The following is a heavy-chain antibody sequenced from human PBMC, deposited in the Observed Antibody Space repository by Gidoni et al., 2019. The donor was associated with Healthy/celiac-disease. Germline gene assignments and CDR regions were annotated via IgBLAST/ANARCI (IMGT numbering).Heavy chain of an antibody. Sequence: GNTNYAQKLQGRVTMTTDTSTSTAYMELRSLRSDDTAVYYCARATGRRELLRDLYYYYGMDVWGQGTTVTVSS. CDR2: GNT. V-gene: IGHV1-18*01. J-gene: IGHJ6*02. CDR3: ARATGRRELLRDLYYYYGMDV. D-gene: IGHD1-26*01.